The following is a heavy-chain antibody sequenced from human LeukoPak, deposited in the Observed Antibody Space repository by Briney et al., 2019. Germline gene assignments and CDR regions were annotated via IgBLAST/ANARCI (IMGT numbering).Heavy chain of an antibody. J-gene: IGHJ4*02. CDR1: GGSISSDY. CDR3: ARNDYGDYVDY. Sequence: SETLSLTCTVPGGSISSDYWSWIRQPAGKGLGWIGRIYTSGSTNYNPSLKSRVTMSVDTSKNQFSLKVSSVTAADTAVYYCARNDYGDYVDYWGQGTLVTVSS. D-gene: IGHD4-17*01. CDR2: IYTSGST. V-gene: IGHV4-4*07.